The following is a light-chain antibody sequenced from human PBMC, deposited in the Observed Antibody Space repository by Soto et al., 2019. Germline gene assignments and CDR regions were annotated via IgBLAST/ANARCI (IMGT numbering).Light chain of an antibody. CDR3: QQHGTSPIT. V-gene: IGKV3-20*01. CDR2: GAS. Sequence: EIVLTQSPDTLSLSPGETATLSCRASQTVIHNYLAWHQQKPGQTPRLXGYGASSRATGIPDRFSGSGSGTEFTLTISRLQPEDFAVYYCQQHGTSPITFGQGTRLEIK. CDR1: QTVIHNY. J-gene: IGKJ5*01.